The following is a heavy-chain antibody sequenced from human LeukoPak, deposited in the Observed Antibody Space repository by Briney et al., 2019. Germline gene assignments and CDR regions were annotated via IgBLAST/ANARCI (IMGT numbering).Heavy chain of an antibody. CDR1: GFTFSSYD. D-gene: IGHD6-13*01. J-gene: IGHJ6*03. CDR2: ISDSGTTI. CDR3: ARDSEVAAAYSYYYSYMDV. Sequence: GGSLRLSCAASGFTFSSYDMNWVRQAPGRELEWISYISYISDSGTTIYYADSVKGRFTISRDDAKNSLYLQMNSLRAEDTAVYYCARDSEVAAAYSYYYSYMDVWGKGTTVTFSS. V-gene: IGHV3-48*03.